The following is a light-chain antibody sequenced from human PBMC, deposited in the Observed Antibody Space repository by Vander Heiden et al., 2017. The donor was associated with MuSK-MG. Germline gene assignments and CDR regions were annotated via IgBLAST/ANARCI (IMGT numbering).Light chain of an antibody. CDR2: WAS. CDR3: QQYNSYPRA. V-gene: IGKV4-1*01. CDR1: NSVLSSNNIKNY. J-gene: IGKJ1*01. Sequence: IVMTQSPDSLAVSPGERATIEGKASNSVLSSNNIKNYLAWYQQKPGQAPKLLIYWASSRESGVPERFSGSGSGTEFTLTISSLQAEDVAVYYCQQYNSYPRAFGQGTKVEIK.